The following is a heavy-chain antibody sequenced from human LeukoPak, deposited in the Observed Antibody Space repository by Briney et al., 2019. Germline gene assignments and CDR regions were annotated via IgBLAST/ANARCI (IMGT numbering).Heavy chain of an antibody. V-gene: IGHV4-39*01. J-gene: IGHJ5*02. CDR3: ARHEYSGSYYGLSWFDP. CDR1: GGSISSSGYY. D-gene: IGHD1-26*01. CDR2: IYNSGST. Sequence: SETLSLTCTVSGGSISSSGYYWGWIRQPPGKGLEWIASIYNSGSTYYNPSLKSRVTISVDTSKNQLSLKLSSLTAADTAVYYCARHEYSGSYYGLSWFDPWGQGTLVTVSS.